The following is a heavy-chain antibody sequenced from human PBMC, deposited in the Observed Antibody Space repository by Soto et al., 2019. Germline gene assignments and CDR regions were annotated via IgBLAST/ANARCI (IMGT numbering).Heavy chain of an antibody. D-gene: IGHD1-26*01. CDR3: ARRDPGAYFQH. Sequence: GGSLILSCAASGFTFSSYSMNWVRQAPGKGLEWVSSISSSSSYIYSADSVKGRFTISRDNAKNSLYLQMNSLRAEDTAIYYCARRDPGAYFQHWGQGTLVTVSS. CDR2: ISSSSSYI. V-gene: IGHV3-21*01. CDR1: GFTFSSYS. J-gene: IGHJ1*01.